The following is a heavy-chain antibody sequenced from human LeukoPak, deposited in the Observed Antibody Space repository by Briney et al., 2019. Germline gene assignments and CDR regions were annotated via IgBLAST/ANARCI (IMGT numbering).Heavy chain of an antibody. CDR2: ISGSGGST. D-gene: IGHD3-22*01. CDR3: ARENYYDSSGYFYGMDV. J-gene: IGHJ6*02. Sequence: PGGSLRLSCAASGFTFSSYAMTWVRQAPGKGLEWVSAISGSGGSTYYADSVKGRFTISRHNSKNTLYLQMNSLRAEDTAVYYCARENYYDSSGYFYGMDVWGQGTTVTVSS. V-gene: IGHV3-23*01. CDR1: GFTFSSYA.